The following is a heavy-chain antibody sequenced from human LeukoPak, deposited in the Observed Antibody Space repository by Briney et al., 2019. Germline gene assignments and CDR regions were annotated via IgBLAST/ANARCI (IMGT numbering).Heavy chain of an antibody. CDR2: IRSKTHSGAT. J-gene: IGHJ5*02. D-gene: IGHD5-18*01. Sequence: PGGSLRLSCAASGFTFSSYGMHWVRQAPGKGLEWLGFIRSKTHSGATEYAASVRGRFTLSRDDSKSIAYLQMNSLKTEDTAMYYCTRGYSYGYHWGQGTLVTVSS. CDR3: TRGYSYGYH. V-gene: IGHV3-49*04. CDR1: GFTFSSYG.